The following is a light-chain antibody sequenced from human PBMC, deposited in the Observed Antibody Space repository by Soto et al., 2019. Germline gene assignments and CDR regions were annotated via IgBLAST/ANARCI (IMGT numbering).Light chain of an antibody. CDR3: QQRSNWPPLFT. CDR1: QSVSNNY. CDR2: GAS. J-gene: IGKJ4*01. Sequence: EIVLTQSPGTPSLSPGERATLSCRASQSVSNNYLAWYQQKPGQAPRLLIYGASNRATGIPDRFSGSGSGTDFTLIISRLEPEDFAVYYCQQRSNWPPLFTFGGGTKVDIK. V-gene: IGKV3D-20*02.